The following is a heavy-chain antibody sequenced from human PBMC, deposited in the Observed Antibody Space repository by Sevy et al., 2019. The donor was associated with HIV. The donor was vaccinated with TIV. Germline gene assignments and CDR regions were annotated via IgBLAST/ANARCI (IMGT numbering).Heavy chain of an antibody. Sequence: GGSLRLSCAASGFTFSSQAMSWVRQSPGKGQKWVSIISASGDHTYYADSVKGRFTISRKNSKNTLYLQMNGLRAEDTAVYYCAIEGTHRRRDYGGRGTLVTVSS. CDR1: GFTFSSQA. V-gene: IGHV3-23*01. CDR3: AIEGTHRRRDY. J-gene: IGHJ4*02. CDR2: ISASGDHT.